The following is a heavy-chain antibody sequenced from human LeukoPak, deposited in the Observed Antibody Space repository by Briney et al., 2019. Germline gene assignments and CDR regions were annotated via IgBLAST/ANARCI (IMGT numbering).Heavy chain of an antibody. V-gene: IGHV1-18*01. CDR1: GYTLTHHG. CDR2: ISCHNGDT. Sequence: AASVKVSCKASGYTLTHHGISWVRQAPGQGLEWVGWISCHNGDTHYAQKFQGRVTMTTDKSTSTAYMEVRSLRSDDTAVYYCARDPSNTSGYYAYFDNWGQGTLVTVSS. D-gene: IGHD6-19*01. CDR3: ARDPSNTSGYYAYFDN. J-gene: IGHJ4*02.